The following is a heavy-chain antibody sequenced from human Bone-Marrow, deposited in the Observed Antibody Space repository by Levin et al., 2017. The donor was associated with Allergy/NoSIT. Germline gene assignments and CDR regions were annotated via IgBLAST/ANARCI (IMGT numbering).Heavy chain of an antibody. CDR3: ATAFMTGTSFEH. D-gene: IGHD1/OR15-1a*01. V-gene: IGHV1-2*07. J-gene: IGHJ4*02. CDR1: GDTFTGDF. Sequence: ASVKVSCKATGDTFTGDFLHWVRQAPGHGLEWIGWINSQGGSTRFAPKFEGRVTMATDSNSKTLYMELSSLTSDDTAVYYCATAFMTGTSFEHWGQGTLVTVSS. CDR2: INSQGGST.